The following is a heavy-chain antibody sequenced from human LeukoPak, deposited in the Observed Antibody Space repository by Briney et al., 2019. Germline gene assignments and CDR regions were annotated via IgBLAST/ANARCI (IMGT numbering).Heavy chain of an antibody. CDR1: GGSFSGYY. CDR3: ARHSVGRYCSSTSCYRPVRLGNWFDP. J-gene: IGHJ5*02. V-gene: IGHV4-34*01. D-gene: IGHD2-2*01. Sequence: SETLSLTCAVYGGSFSGYYWSWIRQPPGKGLEWIGEINHSGSTNYNPSLKSRVTISVDTSKNQFSLKLSSVTAADTAVYYCARHSVGRYCSSTSCYRPVRLGNWFDPWGQGTLVTVSS. CDR2: INHSGST.